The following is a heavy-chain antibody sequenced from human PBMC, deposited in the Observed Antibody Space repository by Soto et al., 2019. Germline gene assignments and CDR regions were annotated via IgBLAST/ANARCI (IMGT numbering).Heavy chain of an antibody. V-gene: IGHV4-59*05. CDR2: IYYSGST. Sequence: SETLSLTCTVSGGSISSYYWSWIRQPPGKGLEWIGSIYYSGSTYYNPSLKSRVTISVDTSKNQFSLKLSSVTAADTAVYYCARHHRVGATSDFDYWGQGTLVTVSS. CDR1: GGSISSYY. J-gene: IGHJ4*02. D-gene: IGHD1-26*01. CDR3: ARHHRVGATSDFDY.